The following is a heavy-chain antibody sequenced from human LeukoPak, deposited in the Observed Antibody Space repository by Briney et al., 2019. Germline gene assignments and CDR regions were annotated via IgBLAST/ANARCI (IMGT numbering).Heavy chain of an antibody. D-gene: IGHD2-2*01. CDR1: GYTLTELS. CDR3: ARDLSEFIPAADAFDI. J-gene: IGHJ3*02. Sequence: ASVKVSCKVSGYTLTELSMHWVRQAPGKGLEWMGGFDPEDGETIYAQKFQGRVTMTEDTSTDTAYMELNSPRSDDTAVYYCARDLSEFIPAADAFDIWGQGTMVTVSS. V-gene: IGHV1-24*01. CDR2: FDPEDGET.